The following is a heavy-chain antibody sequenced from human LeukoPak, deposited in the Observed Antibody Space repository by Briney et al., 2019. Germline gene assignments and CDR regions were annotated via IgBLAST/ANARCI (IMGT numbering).Heavy chain of an antibody. D-gene: IGHD3-9*01. CDR2: ISGSGGST. Sequence: PGGSLRLSCAASGFTFSSYAMSWVRQAPGKGLEWVSAISGSGGSTYYADSVKGRFTISRDNSKNTLYLQMNSLRAEDTAVYYCAEDGHYDILTGYYNVISWFDPWGQGTLVTVSS. J-gene: IGHJ5*02. V-gene: IGHV3-23*01. CDR3: AEDGHYDILTGYYNVISWFDP. CDR1: GFTFSSYA.